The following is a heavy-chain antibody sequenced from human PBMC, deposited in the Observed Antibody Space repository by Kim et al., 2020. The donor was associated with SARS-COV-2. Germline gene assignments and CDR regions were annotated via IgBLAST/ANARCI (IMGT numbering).Heavy chain of an antibody. CDR1: GGSISSYY. CDR2: IYYSGST. Sequence: SETLSLTCTVSGGSISSYYWSWIRQPPGKGLEWIGYIYYSGSTNYNPSLKSRVTISVDTSKNQFSLKLSSVTAADTAVYYCARLEAEGASPYYYGRDVWGEETTVTVSS. D-gene: IGHD1-26*01. V-gene: IGHV4-59*01. CDR3: ARLEAEGASPYYYGRDV. J-gene: IGHJ6*04.